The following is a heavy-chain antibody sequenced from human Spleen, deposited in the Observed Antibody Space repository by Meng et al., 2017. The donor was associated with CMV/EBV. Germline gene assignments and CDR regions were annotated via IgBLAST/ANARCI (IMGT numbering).Heavy chain of an antibody. CDR3: ARSSGLDY. D-gene: IGHD6-19*01. Sequence: SVKVSCKASGEPFGSYTISWVRQAPGQGLEWMGRFIPVVDIATYARKFQDRVTITADKSTSTAYMELNRLRSEDTAVYYCARSSGLDYWGQGTLVTVSS. J-gene: IGHJ4*02. V-gene: IGHV1-69*02. CDR1: GEPFGSYT. CDR2: FIPVVDIA.